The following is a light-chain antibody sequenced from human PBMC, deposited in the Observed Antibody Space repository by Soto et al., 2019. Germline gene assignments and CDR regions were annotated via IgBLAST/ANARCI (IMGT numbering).Light chain of an antibody. Sequence: QSVLTQPPSASWSPGQSVAISCTVTSSDVGGYNYVSWYQQHPGKALKLMIYEVNKRPSGVPDRFSGSKSGNTASLTVSGLQAEDEADYYCSSYAGSSNVFGTGTKVTVL. V-gene: IGLV2-8*01. CDR2: EVN. CDR3: SSYAGSSNV. J-gene: IGLJ1*01. CDR1: SSDVGGYNY.